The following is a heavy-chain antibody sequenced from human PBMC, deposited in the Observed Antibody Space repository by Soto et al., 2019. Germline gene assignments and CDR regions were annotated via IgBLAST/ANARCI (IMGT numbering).Heavy chain of an antibody. J-gene: IGHJ6*02. D-gene: IGHD4-4*01. CDR2: IDPSDSYT. CDR1: GYSFTSCW. V-gene: IGHV5-10-1*01. CDR3: ARDYSNYHYYYGMDV. Sequence: GESLKISCKGSGYSFTSCWISWVRQMPGKGLEWMGRIDPSDSYTNYSPSFQGHVTISADKSISTAYLQWSSLKASDTAMYYCARDYSNYHYYYGMDVWGQGTTVTVSS.